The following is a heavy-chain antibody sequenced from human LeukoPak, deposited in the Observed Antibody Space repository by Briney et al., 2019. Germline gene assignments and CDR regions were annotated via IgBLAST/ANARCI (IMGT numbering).Heavy chain of an antibody. Sequence: GGSLRLSCAASGFTFSSYWMSWVRQAPGKGLEWVANVKQDGSEKYYVDSVKGRFTISRDNAKNSLYLQMNSLRAEDTAVYYCARDGSARGHFGDTFFDYWGQGTLVTVSS. CDR3: ARDGSARGHFGDTFFDY. D-gene: IGHD3-10*01. V-gene: IGHV3-7*01. CDR2: VKQDGSEK. J-gene: IGHJ4*02. CDR1: GFTFSSYW.